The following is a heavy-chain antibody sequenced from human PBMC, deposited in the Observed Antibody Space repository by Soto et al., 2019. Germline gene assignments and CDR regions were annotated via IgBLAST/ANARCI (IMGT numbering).Heavy chain of an antibody. CDR1: GFTFSNYG. V-gene: IGHV3-33*01. CDR3: ARDLAVGAPSD. D-gene: IGHD3-10*01. CDR2: IWSDGSNK. J-gene: IGHJ4*02. Sequence: QVQLVESGGGVVQPGRSLRLSCAASGFTFSNYGFHWVRQAPGKGQEWVAIIWSDGSNKYYADSVKGRFTISRDNSKNTLYLQMNNLRVEDTAIYYCARDLAVGAPSDWGQGTLVTVSS.